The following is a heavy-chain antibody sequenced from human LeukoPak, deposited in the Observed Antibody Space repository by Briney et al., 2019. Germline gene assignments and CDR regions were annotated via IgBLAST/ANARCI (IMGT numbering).Heavy chain of an antibody. CDR1: GYTFTSYG. V-gene: IGHV1-18*01. J-gene: IGHJ5*02. D-gene: IGHD2-15*01. Sequence: ASVKVSCKASGYTFTSYGISWVRQAPGQGLEWMGWISAYNGNTNYAQKLQGRVTMTRDMSTNTVYMELSSLRSEDTAVYYCARAVATYNWFDPWGQGTLVTVSS. CDR3: ARAVATYNWFDP. CDR2: ISAYNGNT.